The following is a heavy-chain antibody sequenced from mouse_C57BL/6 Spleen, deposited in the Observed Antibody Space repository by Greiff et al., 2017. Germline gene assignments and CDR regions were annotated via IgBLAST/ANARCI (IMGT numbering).Heavy chain of an antibody. V-gene: IGHV1-26*01. J-gene: IGHJ2*01. CDR3: ARNHSSGYDCDY. CDR1: GYTFTDYY. D-gene: IGHD3-2*02. Sequence: EVQLQQSGPELVKPGASVKISCKASGYTFTDYYMNWVKQSHGKSLEWIGDINPNNGGTSYNQKFKGKATLTVDKSSSTAYMELRSLTSEDSAVYYGARNHSSGYDCDYWGQGTTLTVSS. CDR2: INPNNGGT.